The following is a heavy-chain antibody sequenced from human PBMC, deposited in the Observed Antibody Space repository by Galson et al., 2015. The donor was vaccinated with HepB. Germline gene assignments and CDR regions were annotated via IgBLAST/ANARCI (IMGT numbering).Heavy chain of an antibody. CDR3: ARLGEDITMVRGVKDWYFDL. CDR1: GYSFTSYW. CDR2: IYPGDSDT. Sequence: QSGAEVKKPGESLKISCKGSGYSFTSYWIGWVRQMPGKGLEWMGIIYPGDSDTRYSPSFQGQVTISADKSISTAYLQWSSLKASDTAMYYCARLGEDITMVRGVKDWYFDLWGRGTLVTVSS. J-gene: IGHJ2*01. D-gene: IGHD3-10*01. V-gene: IGHV5-51*01.